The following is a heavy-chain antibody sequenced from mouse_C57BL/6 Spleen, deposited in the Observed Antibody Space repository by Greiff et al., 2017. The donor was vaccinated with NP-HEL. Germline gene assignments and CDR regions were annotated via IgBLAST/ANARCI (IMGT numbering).Heavy chain of an antibody. D-gene: IGHD1-1*01. CDR3: ARGPAYGSSYWYFDV. CDR2: IDPSDSYT. Sequence: QVQLQQPGAELVMPGASVKLSCKASGYTFTSYWMHWVKQRPGQGLEWIGEIDPSDSYTNYNQKFKGKSTLTVDKSSSTAYMQLNSLTSEDSAVYYCARGPAYGSSYWYFDVWGTGTTVTVSS. CDR1: GYTFTSYW. V-gene: IGHV1-69*01. J-gene: IGHJ1*03.